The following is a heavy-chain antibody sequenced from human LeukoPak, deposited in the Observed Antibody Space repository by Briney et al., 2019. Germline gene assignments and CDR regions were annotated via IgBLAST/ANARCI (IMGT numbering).Heavy chain of an antibody. V-gene: IGHV3-30-3*01. Sequence: GGSLRLSCAASGFTFSSYTMHWVRQAPGKGLEWVAVISYDGSNKYYTDSVKGRFTISRDNSKSTLFLQMNSPSAEDTAVYYCARGIAATNYMDVWGKGTTVTVSS. CDR2: ISYDGSNK. CDR1: GFTFSSYT. CDR3: ARGIAATNYMDV. J-gene: IGHJ6*03. D-gene: IGHD6-13*01.